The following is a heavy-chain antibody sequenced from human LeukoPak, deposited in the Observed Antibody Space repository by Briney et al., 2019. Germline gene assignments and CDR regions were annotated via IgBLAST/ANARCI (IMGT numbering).Heavy chain of an antibody. CDR1: GGTFSSYA. D-gene: IGHD3-10*01. J-gene: IGHJ6*03. Sequence: SVKVSCKASGGTFSSYAISWVRQAPGQGLEWMGGIIPIFGTANYAQKFQGRVTITADDSTSTAYMELSSLRSVDTAVYYCARGTFGGISSYYYYYMDVWGKGTTVTISS. V-gene: IGHV1-69*01. CDR2: IIPIFGTA. CDR3: ARGTFGGISSYYYYYMDV.